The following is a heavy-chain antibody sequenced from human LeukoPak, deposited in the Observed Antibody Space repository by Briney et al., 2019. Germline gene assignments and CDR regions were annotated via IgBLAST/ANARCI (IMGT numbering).Heavy chain of an antibody. J-gene: IGHJ4*02. D-gene: IGHD2-21*01. Sequence: SETLSLTCTVSDGSISSYYWSWIRQPPGKGLEWIGYIYYSGSTNYNPSLKSRVTISVDTSKNQFSLKLSSVTAADTAVYYCARAPAAVVPKKYYFDYWGQGTLVTVSS. V-gene: IGHV4-59*01. CDR3: ARAPAAVVPKKYYFDY. CDR2: IYYSGST. CDR1: DGSISSYY.